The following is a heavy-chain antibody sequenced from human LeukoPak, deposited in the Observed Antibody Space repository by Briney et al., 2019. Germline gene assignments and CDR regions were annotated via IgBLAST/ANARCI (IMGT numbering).Heavy chain of an antibody. CDR1: GYTFTGYY. CDR2: INPNSGGT. CDR3: ASRLLEHAAFDI. Sequence: ASLKVSCKASGYTFTGYYMLWVRQAPGQGLEWMAWINPNSGGTNYAQKFQGRFTMTRDTSISTAYMEMSRLRSDDTAVYYCASRLLEHAAFDIWGQGTMVTVSS. J-gene: IGHJ3*02. D-gene: IGHD1/OR15-1a*01. V-gene: IGHV1-2*02.